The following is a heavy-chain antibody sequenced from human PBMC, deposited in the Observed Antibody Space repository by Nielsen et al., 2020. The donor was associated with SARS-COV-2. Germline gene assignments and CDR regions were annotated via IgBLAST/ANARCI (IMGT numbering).Heavy chain of an antibody. D-gene: IGHD2-8*02. J-gene: IGHJ4*02. CDR2: IIASGVDT. V-gene: IGHV3-23*01. CDR1: GFTFSSYA. CDR3: AKAPLGYCTRAVCYPFDY. Sequence: GGSLRLSCAASGFTFSSYAMNWVRQAPGKRLEWVSSIIASGVDTYYADSVKGRFTISRDNSKNTLYLQMSSLRAEDTALYYCAKAPLGYCTRAVCYPFDYWGRGTLVTVSS.